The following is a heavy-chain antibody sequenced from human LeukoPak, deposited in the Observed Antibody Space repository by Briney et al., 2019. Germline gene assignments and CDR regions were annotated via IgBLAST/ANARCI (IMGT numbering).Heavy chain of an antibody. CDR1: GFTFSRYW. CDR2: IEQDGSEK. V-gene: IGHV3-7*01. D-gene: IGHD3-10*01. J-gene: IGHJ4*02. CDR3: ARDKEKGGSGSKFDY. Sequence: PGGSLRLSCAASGFTFSRYWMSWVRQAPGKGLEWVANIEQDGSEKNYLDSVKGRFTISRDSAKNSLYLQMNSLRAEDTAVYYCARDKEKGGSGSKFDYWGQGTLVTVSS.